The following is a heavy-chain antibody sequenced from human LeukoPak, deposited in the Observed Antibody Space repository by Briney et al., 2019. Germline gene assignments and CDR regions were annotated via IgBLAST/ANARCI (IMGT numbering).Heavy chain of an antibody. J-gene: IGHJ4*02. CDR1: GGPISSYY. Sequence: PSETLSLTCTVSGGPISSYYWSWIRQPPGKELDWLGYIYSSGSTNYNPSLKSRVTISVDTSKNQFSLKLSSVTAADTAVYYCARVLGSGYSDYWGQGTLVTVSS. V-gene: IGHV4-59*01. CDR3: ARVLGSGYSDY. D-gene: IGHD2-15*01. CDR2: IYSSGST.